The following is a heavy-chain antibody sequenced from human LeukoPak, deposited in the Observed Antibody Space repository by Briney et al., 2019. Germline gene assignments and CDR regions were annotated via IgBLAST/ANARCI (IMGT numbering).Heavy chain of an antibody. CDR2: IYTSGST. D-gene: IGHD3-9*01. CDR1: GGSISSGSYY. V-gene: IGHV4-61*02. J-gene: IGHJ3*02. Sequence: SQTLSLTCTVSGGSISSGSYYWSWIRQPAGMGLEWIGRIYTSGSTNYNPSLKSRVTISVDTSKNQFSLKLSSVTAADTAVYYCARDRPHPWPLTIWGQGTMVTVSS. CDR3: ARDRPHPWPLTI.